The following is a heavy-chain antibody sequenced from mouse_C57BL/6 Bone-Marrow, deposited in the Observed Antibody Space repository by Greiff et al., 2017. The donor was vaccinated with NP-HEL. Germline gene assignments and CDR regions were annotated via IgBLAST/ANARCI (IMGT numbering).Heavy chain of an antibody. CDR3: ARGLLHDY. CDR1: GYAFSSSW. V-gene: IGHV1-82*01. Sequence: QVQLKESGPELVKPGASVKISCKASGYAFSSSWMNWVKQRPGKGLEWIGRIYPGDGDTNYNGKFKGKATLTADKSSSTAYMQLSSLTSEDSAVYFCARGLLHDYWGQGTTLTVSS. D-gene: IGHD2-3*01. J-gene: IGHJ2*01. CDR2: IYPGDGDT.